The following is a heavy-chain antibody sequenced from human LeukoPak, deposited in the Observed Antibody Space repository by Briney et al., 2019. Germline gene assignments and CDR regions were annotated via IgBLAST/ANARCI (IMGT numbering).Heavy chain of an antibody. CDR3: ARDSYRSIDY. J-gene: IGHJ4*02. V-gene: IGHV3-7*01. CDR2: INQDGRAI. Sequence: GGSLRLSCAASGFTFSDVWMSWVRQAPGKGLEWVANINQDGRAIYYVDSVKGRFSISRDNTNSLLYLQMDSLGAEDTAIYFCARDSYRSIDYWGRETLVTVSS. CDR1: GFTFSDVW. D-gene: IGHD4-11*01.